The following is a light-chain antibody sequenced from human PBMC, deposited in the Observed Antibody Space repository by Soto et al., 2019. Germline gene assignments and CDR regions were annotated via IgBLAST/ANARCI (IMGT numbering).Light chain of an antibody. CDR2: KAS. J-gene: IGKJ1*01. CDR3: QHYNSYSEA. CDR1: QTISSW. V-gene: IGKV1-5*03. Sequence: DILMTQSPSTLSGSVGDRATITCRASQTISSWLAWYQQKPGKAPKLLIYKASTLTSGVPARFSGSGSGTEFTLTISSLQPDDFAIYYCQHYNSYSEAFGQGTKVELK.